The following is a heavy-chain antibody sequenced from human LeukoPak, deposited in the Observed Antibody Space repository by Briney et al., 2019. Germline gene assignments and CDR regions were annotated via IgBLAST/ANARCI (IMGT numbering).Heavy chain of an antibody. V-gene: IGHV4-34*01. CDR3: ASPAGYSSQYYFDY. Sequence: SETLSLTCAVYGGSFSGYYGRWIRQPPGKGLEWGGEINHSGSTNYNPSLKSRVTISVDTSKNQFSLKLSSVTAADTAVYYCASPAGYSSQYYFDYWGQGTLVTVSS. CDR1: GGSFSGYY. D-gene: IGHD6-19*01. J-gene: IGHJ4*02. CDR2: INHSGST.